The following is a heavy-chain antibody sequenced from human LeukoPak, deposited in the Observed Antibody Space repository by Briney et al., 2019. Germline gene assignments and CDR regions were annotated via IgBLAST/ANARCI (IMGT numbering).Heavy chain of an antibody. CDR1: GGTFSSYT. Sequence: SVKVSCKASGGTFSSYTISWVRQAPGQGLEWMGRIIPILGIANYAQKFQGRVTMTRNTSISTAYMELSSLRSEDTAVYYCARGRFYRGGNGVVGYWGQGTLVTVSS. V-gene: IGHV1-69*02. D-gene: IGHD4-23*01. J-gene: IGHJ4*02. CDR2: IIPILGIA. CDR3: ARGRFYRGGNGVVGY.